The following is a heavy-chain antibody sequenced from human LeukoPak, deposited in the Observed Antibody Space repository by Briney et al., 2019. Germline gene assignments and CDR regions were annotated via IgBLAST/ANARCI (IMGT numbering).Heavy chain of an antibody. CDR1: AFTFSSHA. CDR2: ITAAGDRT. Sequence: PGGSLRLSCAASAFTFSSHAMSWVRQTPGKGLEWVSAITAAGDRTLFADSVKGRFTISRDNSKNTLFLHMNSLRAEDTAVYYCTRTWPGNTCFNFWGQGTLVTVSS. J-gene: IGHJ4*02. V-gene: IGHV3-23*01. CDR3: TRTWPGNTCFNF. D-gene: IGHD1-7*01.